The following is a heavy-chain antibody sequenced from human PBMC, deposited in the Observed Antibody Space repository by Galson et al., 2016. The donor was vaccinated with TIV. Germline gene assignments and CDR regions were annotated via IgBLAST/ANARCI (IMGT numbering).Heavy chain of an antibody. V-gene: IGHV3-30*04. J-gene: IGHJ6*02. CDR3: AREDHQYGSGWYNYYHYYGMDI. Sequence: SLRLSCAASGFTFSSYTFHWVRQTPGKGLQCVAIISYDGNYKYYADSVKGRFTISRDNSMSRLYLQMNGLTPADTALYYCAREDHQYGSGWYNYYHYYGMDIWGQGTTVTVS. D-gene: IGHD6-19*01. CDR2: ISYDGNYK. CDR1: GFTFSSYT.